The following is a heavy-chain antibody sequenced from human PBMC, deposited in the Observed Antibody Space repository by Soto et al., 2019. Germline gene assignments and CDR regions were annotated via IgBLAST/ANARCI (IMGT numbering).Heavy chain of an antibody. CDR3: ARDAGDDFGDFEDY. Sequence: SLTCTVSGGSVRAYYWSWFRQPAGKGLQWIGRIYSTGGTQYNPSFKSRVTMSVDTSKNQFSLHLTSVTAADTAMYYCARDAGDDFGDFEDYWGQGTLVTVPS. D-gene: IGHD4-17*01. J-gene: IGHJ4*02. CDR1: GGSVRAYY. V-gene: IGHV4-4*07. CDR2: IYSTGGT.